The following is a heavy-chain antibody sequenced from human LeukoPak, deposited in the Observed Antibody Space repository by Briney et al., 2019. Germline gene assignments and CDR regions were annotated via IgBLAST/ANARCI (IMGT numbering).Heavy chain of an antibody. CDR2: IYYSGST. CDR3: ARHGGWRGYSHGYFDY. CDR1: GGSISSSSYY. D-gene: IGHD5-18*01. Sequence: PSETLSLTCTVSGGSISSSSYYWGWIRQPPGKGLEWIGSIYYSGSTYYNPSLKSRVTISVDTSKNQFSLKLSSVTAADTAVYYCARHGGWRGYSHGYFDYWGQGTLVTVSS. J-gene: IGHJ4*02. V-gene: IGHV4-39*01.